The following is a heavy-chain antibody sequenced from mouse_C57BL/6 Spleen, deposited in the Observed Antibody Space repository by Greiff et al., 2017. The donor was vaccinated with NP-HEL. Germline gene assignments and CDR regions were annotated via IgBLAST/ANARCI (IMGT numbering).Heavy chain of an antibody. J-gene: IGHJ4*01. V-gene: IGHV1-50*01. D-gene: IGHD2-3*01. CDR3: ARGDGYVDAMDY. Sequence: VQLQQSGAELVKPGASVKLSCKASGYTFTSYWMQWVKQRPGQGLEWIGEIDPSDSYTNYNQKFKGKATLTVDTSSSTAYMQLSSLTSEDSAVYYCARGDGYVDAMDYWGQGTSVTVSS. CDR2: IDPSDSYT. CDR1: GYTFTSYW.